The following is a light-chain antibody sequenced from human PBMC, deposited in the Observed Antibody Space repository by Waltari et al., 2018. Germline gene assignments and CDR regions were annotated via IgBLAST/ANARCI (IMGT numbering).Light chain of an antibody. Sequence: DIVMTQTPLSLPVTLGDPASISCRSSQSLLDSEDGNTYLDWYLQKPGQSPQLLIYAVSNRASGVPDRFSGSGSDTEFTLKISRVEAEDVGVYYCMQALEFPFTFGPGTKLDIK. CDR3: MQALEFPFT. J-gene: IGKJ3*01. CDR2: AVS. CDR1: QSLLDSEDGNTY. V-gene: IGKV2-40*01.